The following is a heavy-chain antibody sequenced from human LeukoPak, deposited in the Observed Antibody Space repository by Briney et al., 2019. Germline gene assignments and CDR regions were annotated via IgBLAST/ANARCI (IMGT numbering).Heavy chain of an antibody. J-gene: IGHJ5*02. CDR3: AGNSGGFWFDP. V-gene: IGHV3-7*03. Sequence: PGGSLRLSCAASGFTFSSYWMSWVRQAPGKGLEWVANIKQDGSEKYYVDSVKGRFTISRDNAKNSLYLQMNSLRAEDTAVYYCAGNSGGFWFDPWGQGTLVTVSS. CDR1: GFTFSSYW. CDR2: IKQDGSEK. D-gene: IGHD2-15*01.